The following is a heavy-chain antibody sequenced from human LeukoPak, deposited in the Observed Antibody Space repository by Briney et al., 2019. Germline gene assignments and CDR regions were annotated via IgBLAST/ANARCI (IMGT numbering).Heavy chain of an antibody. Sequence: PGGSLRLSCAASGFTFSSYSMNWVRQAPGKGLEWVSSISSSSSYMYYADSVKGRFTISRDNSKNTLYLQMNSLRAEDTAVYYCGTGGIYSGGRNFDYWGQGTLVTVSS. J-gene: IGHJ4*02. CDR2: ISSSSSYM. D-gene: IGHD6-19*01. V-gene: IGHV3-21*01. CDR1: GFTFSSYS. CDR3: GTGGIYSGGRNFDY.